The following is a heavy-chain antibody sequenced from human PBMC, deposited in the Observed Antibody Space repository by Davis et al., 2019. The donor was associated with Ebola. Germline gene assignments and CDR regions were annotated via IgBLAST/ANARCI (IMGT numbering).Heavy chain of an antibody. V-gene: IGHV4-4*02. CDR3: ARVIVVVTANYFDY. CDR2: IYHSGST. J-gene: IGHJ4*02. Sequence: SETLSLTCAVSGGSISSSNWWSWVRQPPGKGLEWIGKIYHSGSTTYNPSLKSRVTISVDKSKNQFSLKLSSVTAADTAVYYCARVIVVVTANYFDYWGQGTLVTVSS. D-gene: IGHD2-21*02. CDR1: GGSISSSNW.